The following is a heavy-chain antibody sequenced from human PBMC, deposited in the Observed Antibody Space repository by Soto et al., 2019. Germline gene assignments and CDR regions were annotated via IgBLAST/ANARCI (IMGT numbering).Heavy chain of an antibody. CDR3: SGAGAYNGCWFS. CDR2: LNSDGSIT. Sequence: EVQLVESGGGLVQPGGSLRLSCAASGFTSSGYWMHWVRQSPGKGLVWVSRLNSDGSITSYADSVKGRFTIPRDNANDTLDLQLKKLRAEDTSVYFSSGAGAYNGCWFSWGPGILVDVS. CDR1: GFTSSGYW. V-gene: IGHV3-74*01. D-gene: IGHD1-1*01. J-gene: IGHJ4*02.